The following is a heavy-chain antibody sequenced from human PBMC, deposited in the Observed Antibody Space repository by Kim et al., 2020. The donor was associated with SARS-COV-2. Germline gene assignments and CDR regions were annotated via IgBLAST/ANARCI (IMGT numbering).Heavy chain of an antibody. D-gene: IGHD1-26*01. V-gene: IGHV2-5*02. J-gene: IGHJ4*02. CDR3: ARAIVGARFDS. CDR2: IYWDDNK. CDR1: GFSLSTSGVG. Sequence: SGPTLVNPTPTLTLTCTFSGFSLSTSGVGLAWIRQPPGKALEWLALIYWDDNKRYSPSLKSRLTITKDTSKNQVVLTMTNMDRVDTATYYCARAIVGARFDSWGQGTLVTVSS.